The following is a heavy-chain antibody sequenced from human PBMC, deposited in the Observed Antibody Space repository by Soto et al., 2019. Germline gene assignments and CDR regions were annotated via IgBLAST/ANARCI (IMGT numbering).Heavy chain of an antibody. CDR2: ISGSGGST. CDR1: GFTFNNYA. V-gene: IGHV3-23*01. J-gene: IGHJ4*02. CDR3: XXXXXXXXXXXXVFDN. Sequence: EVQLLESGGGLVQPGGSLRLSCAASGFTFNNYAMTWVRQAPGKGLEWVSGISGSGGSTYTADSVKGRFTIFRDNSKNTLFLQMNGLRAEDSGVYXXXXXXXXXXXXXXVFDNWGQGTQVTV.